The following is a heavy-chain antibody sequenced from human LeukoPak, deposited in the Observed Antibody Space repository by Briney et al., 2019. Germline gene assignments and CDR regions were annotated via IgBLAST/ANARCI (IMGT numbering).Heavy chain of an antibody. CDR3: ARARVRRWFDP. Sequence: SETLSLTCAVYGGSFSGYYWSWIRQPPGKGLEWIGEINHSGSTNYNPSLKSRVTISVDTSKNQFSLKLSSVAAADTVVYYCARARVRRWFDPWGQGTLVTVSS. D-gene: IGHD1-1*01. CDR2: INHSGST. V-gene: IGHV4-34*01. CDR1: GGSFSGYY. J-gene: IGHJ5*02.